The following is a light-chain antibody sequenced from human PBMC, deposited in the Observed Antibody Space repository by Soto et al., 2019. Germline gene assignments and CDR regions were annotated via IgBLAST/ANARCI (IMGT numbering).Light chain of an antibody. CDR1: QSVGNNY. V-gene: IGKV3-20*01. Sequence: DIVLTQSPGTLSLSPGKRATLSCWASQSVGNNYLAWYQQKPGQAPRLLIYHASSRATGIPDRFSGSGSGTDFTLTISRLELEDFAVYYCQQYGWSPPITFGQGTRLEIK. CDR2: HAS. J-gene: IGKJ5*01. CDR3: QQYGWSPPIT.